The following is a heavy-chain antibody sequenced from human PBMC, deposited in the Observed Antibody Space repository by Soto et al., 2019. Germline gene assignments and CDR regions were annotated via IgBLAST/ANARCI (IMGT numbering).Heavy chain of an antibody. CDR2: ISGSGGNT. D-gene: IGHD3-10*01. CDR1: GFTFSSFA. V-gene: IGHV3-23*01. J-gene: IGHJ4*02. Sequence: PGGSLRLSCAASGFTFSSFAMSWVRQAPGKGLEWVSAISGSGGNTYYADSVTGRFTISRDNSKNTLYLQMNSLRAEDTAVYYCTKERGRPLDYWGQGTPVTVSS. CDR3: TKERGRPLDY.